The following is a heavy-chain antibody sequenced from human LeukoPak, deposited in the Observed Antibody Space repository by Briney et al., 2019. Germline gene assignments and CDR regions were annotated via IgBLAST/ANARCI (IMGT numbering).Heavy chain of an antibody. J-gene: IGHJ5*02. V-gene: IGHV4-39*07. CDR2: IYYSGST. CDR1: GGSISSSSYY. CDR3: ARASPFYNWFDP. Sequence: SETLSLTCTVSGGSISSSSYYWSWIRQPPGKGLEWIGSIYYSGSTYYNPSLKSRVTVSVDTSKNQFSLKLSSVTAADTAVYYCARASPFYNWFDPWGQGTLVTVSS.